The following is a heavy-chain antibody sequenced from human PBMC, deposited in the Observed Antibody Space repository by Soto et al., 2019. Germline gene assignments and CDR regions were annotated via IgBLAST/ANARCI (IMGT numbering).Heavy chain of an antibody. CDR1: GFTFSTYG. CDR3: AKMGRSSGWYNWFDP. J-gene: IGHJ5*02. V-gene: IGHV3-30*18. D-gene: IGHD6-19*01. CDR2: IPYDGTNT. Sequence: GGSLRLSCAASGFTFSTYGMHWVRQAPGKGLEWVAVIPYDGTNTYYADSVKGRFTISRDNSKNTLYLQMNSLRAEDTAVYYCAKMGRSSGWYNWFDPWGQGTLVTVSS.